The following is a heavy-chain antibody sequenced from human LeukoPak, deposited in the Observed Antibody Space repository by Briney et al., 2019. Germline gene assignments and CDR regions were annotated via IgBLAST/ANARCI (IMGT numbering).Heavy chain of an antibody. Sequence: SETLSLTCTVSGVSISSGSYYWSWIRQPAGKGLEWIGRSYTSGSTNDNPSLKSRVTISVDTSTKQFSLKLSSVTAADAAVYYCARGRRAATNLVWVSWFDPWGPGTLVTVSS. CDR1: GVSISSGSYY. V-gene: IGHV4-61*02. J-gene: IGHJ5*02. CDR2: SYTSGST. CDR3: ARGRRAATNLVWVSWFDP. D-gene: IGHD2-15*01.